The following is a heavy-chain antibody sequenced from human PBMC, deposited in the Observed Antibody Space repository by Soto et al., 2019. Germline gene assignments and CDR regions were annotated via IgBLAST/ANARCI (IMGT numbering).Heavy chain of an antibody. Sequence: QVQLQESGPGLVKPSQTLSLMCTVSGAPISGGDYHWSWIRQPPGKGLEWIGYIFPSGAIHYNSSLGSRITMSVETSKSHFSLKLTSVTAADTAVYFCARGSAAKRYFDLWGRGTLVTVSS. V-gene: IGHV4-30-4*01. CDR1: GAPISGGDYH. CDR2: IFPSGAI. D-gene: IGHD5-18*01. J-gene: IGHJ2*01. CDR3: ARGSAAKRYFDL.